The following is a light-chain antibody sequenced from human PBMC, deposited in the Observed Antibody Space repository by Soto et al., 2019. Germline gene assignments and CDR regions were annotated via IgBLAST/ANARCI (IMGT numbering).Light chain of an antibody. CDR1: QTVRGNY. J-gene: IGKJ2*01. Sequence: FVLTQSPGTLSLSPGERATLSCRASQTVRGNYIAWYQQKPGQAPRVLFFEASRRATGTPDRFSGSGSGTDFTLTISRLEPEDFAVYYCQQYVNSPFTFGQGTNLEI. CDR2: EAS. V-gene: IGKV3-20*01. CDR3: QQYVNSPFT.